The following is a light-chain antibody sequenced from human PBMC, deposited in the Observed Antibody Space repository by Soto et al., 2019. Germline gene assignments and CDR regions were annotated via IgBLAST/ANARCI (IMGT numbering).Light chain of an antibody. V-gene: IGLV2-8*01. CDR1: SSDVGGYNY. CDR3: SSYAGSNNLV. Sequence: QSALTHPPSASGFPGQSVTISCTGTSSDVGGYNYVSWYQQHPGKAPKLMIYEVSKRPSGVPDRFSGSKSGNTASLTVSGLQAEDEADYYCSSYAGSNNLVFGTGTKLTVL. CDR2: EVS. J-gene: IGLJ1*01.